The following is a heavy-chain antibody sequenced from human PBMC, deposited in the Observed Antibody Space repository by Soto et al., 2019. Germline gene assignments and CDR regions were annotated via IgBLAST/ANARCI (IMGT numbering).Heavy chain of an antibody. CDR1: GFTFSSCA. Sequence: GGSLRLSCAASGFTFSSCAMTWVRQAPGKGLEWVSAISGNGVNTYYADSVKGRFTISRDNSMNTVYLQVSSLRAEDTAIYYCAKSGDGYSNGWYVYWGQGTLVTVS. CDR3: AKSGDGYSNGWYVY. D-gene: IGHD6-19*01. V-gene: IGHV3-23*01. J-gene: IGHJ4*02. CDR2: ISGNGVNT.